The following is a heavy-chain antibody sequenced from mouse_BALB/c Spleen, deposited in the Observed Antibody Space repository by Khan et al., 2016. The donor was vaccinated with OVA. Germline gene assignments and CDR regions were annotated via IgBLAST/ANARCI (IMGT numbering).Heavy chain of an antibody. V-gene: IGHV9-3-1*01. CDR3: ARSMPHYYGSRYFDY. Sequence: QVQLKQSGPEVKKPGETIKISCQASGYTFTNNGVDWVKQTPGKGLKWMGWINTYTGEPTYADDFKGRFAFSLDLSVSTAYLPFNNLKNEDTATYFCARSMPHYYGSRYFDYWGLGTSLTVSS. D-gene: IGHD1-1*01. CDR1: GYTFTNNG. J-gene: IGHJ2*02. CDR2: INTYTGEP.